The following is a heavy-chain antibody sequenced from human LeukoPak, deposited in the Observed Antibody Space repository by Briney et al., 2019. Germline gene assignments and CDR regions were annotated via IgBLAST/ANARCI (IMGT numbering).Heavy chain of an antibody. CDR1: GFLFSDSA. Sequence: GGSLKLSCTVSGFLFSDSAIHWVRQAAGKGLEWVGRIRSEANSDETAYAASVKGRFTISRDDSKDTAYLQMHSLKPEDTAVYHCTSPAHDFDFWSGYYSVWGRGAQVTVSS. V-gene: IGHV3-73*01. CDR2: IRSEANSDET. CDR3: TSPAHDFDFWSGYYSV. D-gene: IGHD3-3*01. J-gene: IGHJ4*01.